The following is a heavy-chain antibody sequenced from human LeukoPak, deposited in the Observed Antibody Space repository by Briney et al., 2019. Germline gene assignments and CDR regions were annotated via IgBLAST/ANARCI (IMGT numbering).Heavy chain of an antibody. D-gene: IGHD6-19*01. CDR2: INPKSGGT. Sequence: ASVKVSCKASGYTFSAYCMHWVRQAPGQGLEWMGWINPKSGGTNYAQQFQDRVTMTRDTSISSTYMELSRLKSDDTAVYYCVRDLGISGWYAPPLGYFDSWGQGTLVTVPS. J-gene: IGHJ4*02. CDR3: VRDLGISGWYAPPLGYFDS. CDR1: GYTFSAYC. V-gene: IGHV1-2*02.